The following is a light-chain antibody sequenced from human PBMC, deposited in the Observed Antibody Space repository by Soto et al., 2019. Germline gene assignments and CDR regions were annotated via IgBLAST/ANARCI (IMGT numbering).Light chain of an antibody. CDR1: QSVSSN. CDR2: GAS. J-gene: IGKJ1*01. V-gene: IGKV3-15*01. Sequence: EIVMTQSPATLSVSPGERATLSCRASQSVSSNLAWYQQKPGQAPRLLIYGASTRATGIPARFSGSGSGTEFTLTISSLQYEDFAFYYCQQYNNSPTFGQGTKVEIK. CDR3: QQYNNSPT.